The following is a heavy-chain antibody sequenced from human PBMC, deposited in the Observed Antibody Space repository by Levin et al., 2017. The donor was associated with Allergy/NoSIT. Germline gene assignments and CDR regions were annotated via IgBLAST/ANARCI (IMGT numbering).Heavy chain of an antibody. CDR3: ARENFYDSRGSYVGFDH. Sequence: PGGSLRLSCAASGVRFSSYAMHWIRQTPGKGLEWVARITYDGSKIHYADSVKGRFIISRDNSKTTLYLQMNSLKPEDAAVYYCARENFYDSRGSYVGFDHWGRGTLVTVSS. CDR2: ITYDGSKI. J-gene: IGHJ4*02. CDR1: GVRFSSYA. V-gene: IGHV3-30-3*01. D-gene: IGHD3-22*01.